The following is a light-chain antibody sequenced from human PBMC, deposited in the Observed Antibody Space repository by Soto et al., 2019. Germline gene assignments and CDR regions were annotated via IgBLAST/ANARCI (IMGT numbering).Light chain of an antibody. CDR2: RTN. J-gene: IGLJ2*01. CDR3: AVWDDSLNGPL. V-gene: IGLV1-44*01. Sequence: QAVVTQSPSASGTPGQTVTISCSGSTSNVGTYTVDWYQQVPGAAPKLLIYRTNQRPSGVPDRFSGSKSGTSASLAISGLQSEDEADYYCAVWDDSLNGPLFGGGTKVTVL. CDR1: TSNVGTYT.